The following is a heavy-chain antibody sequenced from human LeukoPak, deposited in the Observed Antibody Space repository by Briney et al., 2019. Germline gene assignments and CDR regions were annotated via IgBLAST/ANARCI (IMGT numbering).Heavy chain of an antibody. Sequence: GSLRLSCAASGFSISTYGMHWVRQAPGKGLEYFTAISSNGGRTHYAKSVKGRFTISRDNSKNTLYLQMGSVRAEDTAMYYCAREYCSTTSCSNDYWGQGALVIVSS. J-gene: IGHJ4*02. CDR3: AREYCSTTSCSNDY. CDR1: GFSISTYG. V-gene: IGHV3-64*01. CDR2: ISSNGGRT. D-gene: IGHD2-2*01.